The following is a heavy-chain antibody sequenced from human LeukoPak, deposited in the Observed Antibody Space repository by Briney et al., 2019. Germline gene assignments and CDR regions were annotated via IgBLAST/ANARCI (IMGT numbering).Heavy chain of an antibody. CDR2: FDNSGGS. CDR3: ASPPVGATSRAEYFQH. V-gene: IGHV4-59*12. Sequence: SETLSLTCNVSGDSIRGFYWAWIRQPPGKGLEWIGYFDNSGGSNYNPALESRVIISVDTSKNQFSLKLSSVTAADTAVYYCASPPVGATSRAEYFQHWGQGTLVTVSS. J-gene: IGHJ1*01. D-gene: IGHD1-26*01. CDR1: GDSIRGFY.